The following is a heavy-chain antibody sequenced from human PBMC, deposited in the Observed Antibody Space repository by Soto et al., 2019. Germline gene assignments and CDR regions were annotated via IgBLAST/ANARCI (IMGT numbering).Heavy chain of an antibody. CDR1: GFTFSSYA. Sequence: PGGSLRLSCAASGFTFSSYAMSWVRQAPGKGLEWVSAISGSGGSTYYADSVKGRFTISRDNSKNTLYLPMNSLRAEDTAVYYCAKGRYSSSWSPSDYWGQGTLVTVSS. V-gene: IGHV3-23*01. CDR2: ISGSGGST. CDR3: AKGRYSSSWSPSDY. D-gene: IGHD6-13*01. J-gene: IGHJ4*02.